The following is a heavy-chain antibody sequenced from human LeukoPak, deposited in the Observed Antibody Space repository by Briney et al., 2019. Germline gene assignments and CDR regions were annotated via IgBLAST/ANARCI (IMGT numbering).Heavy chain of an antibody. J-gene: IGHJ4*02. CDR3: ARGDHYCSGGSCYHGVLDY. D-gene: IGHD2-15*01. CDR1: GGSFSGYY. CDR2: INHSGST. V-gene: IGHV4-34*01. Sequence: PSGTLSLTCAVYGGSFSGYYWSWIRQPPGKGLEWIGEINHSGSTNYNPSLKSRVTISVDTSKNQFSLKLSSVTAADTAVYYCARGDHYCSGGSCYHGVLDYWGQGTLVTVSS.